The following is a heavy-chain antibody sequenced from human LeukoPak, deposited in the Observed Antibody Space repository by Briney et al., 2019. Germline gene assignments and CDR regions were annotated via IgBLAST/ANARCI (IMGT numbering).Heavy chain of an antibody. J-gene: IGHJ4*02. CDR2: INHSGST. CDR3: ARGRSNCSGGSCPAGYFDY. CDR1: GGSFSGYY. Sequence: PSETLSLTCAVYGGSFSGYYWSWIRQPPGKGLEWIGEINHSGSTNYNPSLKSRVTISVDTSKNQFSLKLSSVPAADTAVYYCARGRSNCSGGSCPAGYFDYWGQGTLVTVSS. D-gene: IGHD2-15*01. V-gene: IGHV4-34*01.